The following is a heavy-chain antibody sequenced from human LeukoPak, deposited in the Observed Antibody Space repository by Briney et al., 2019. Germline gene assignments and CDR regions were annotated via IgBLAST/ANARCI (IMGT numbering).Heavy chain of an antibody. V-gene: IGHV4-59*01. CDR2: IYYSGST. J-gene: IGHJ4*02. Sequence: SETLSLTCTVSGGSISSYYWSWIRQPPGKGLEWIGYIYYSGSTNYNPSLKSRVTISVDTSKNQFSLKLSSVTAADTAVYYCVRVKSYYDSSGYYLRGYYFDYWGQGTLVTVSS. CDR3: VRVKSYYDSSGYYLRGYYFDY. CDR1: GGSISSYY. D-gene: IGHD3-22*01.